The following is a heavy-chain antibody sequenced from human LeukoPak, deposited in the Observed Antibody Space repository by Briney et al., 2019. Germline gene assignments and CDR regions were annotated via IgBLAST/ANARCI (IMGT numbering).Heavy chain of an antibody. CDR1: GYTFTINA. CDR2: INTGNGNT. D-gene: IGHD3-9*01. J-gene: IGHJ4*02. Sequence: ASVKVSCKASGYTFTINAIHWVRQAPGQRLEWMGWINTGNGNTKYSQKFQGRVTLTRDTSASTAYMELSRLRSEDTAVYYCARGYYDLLTGHVVTYYFDYWGQGTLVTVSS. CDR3: ARGYYDLLTGHVVTYYFDY. V-gene: IGHV1-3*04.